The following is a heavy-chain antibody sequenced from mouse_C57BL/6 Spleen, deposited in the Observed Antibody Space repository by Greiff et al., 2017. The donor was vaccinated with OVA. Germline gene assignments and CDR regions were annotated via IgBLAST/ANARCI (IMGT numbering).Heavy chain of an antibody. CDR3: ASQDSSGYVVFAD. J-gene: IGHJ3*01. V-gene: IGHV1-81*01. CDR1: GYTFTSYG. Sequence: VQLQQSGAELARPGASVKLSCKASGYTFTSYGISWVKQRTGQGLEWIGEIYPRSGNTYYNEKFKGKATLTADKSSSTAYMELRSLTSEDSAVYFCASQDSSGYVVFADWGQGTLVTVAA. D-gene: IGHD3-2*02. CDR2: IYPRSGNT.